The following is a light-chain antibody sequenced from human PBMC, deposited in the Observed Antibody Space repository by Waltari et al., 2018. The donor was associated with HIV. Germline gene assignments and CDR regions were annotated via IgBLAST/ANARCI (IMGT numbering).Light chain of an antibody. V-gene: IGKV1-33*01. CDR2: DAS. CDR1: QDISNY. Sequence: DIQMTQSPSSLSTSVGDRVTLTCQASQDISNYLNWYQQKAGKAPKLLIYDASNLETGVPSRFSGSGSGTDFTFTISSLQPEDIATYYCQQYDNLPYTFGQGTKLEIK. CDR3: QQYDNLPYT. J-gene: IGKJ2*01.